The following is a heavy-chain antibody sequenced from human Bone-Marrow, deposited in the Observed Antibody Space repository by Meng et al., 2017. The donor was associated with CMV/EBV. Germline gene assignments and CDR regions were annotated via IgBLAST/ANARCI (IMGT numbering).Heavy chain of an antibody. CDR2: INPNSGGT. V-gene: IGHV1-2*02. D-gene: IGHD3-3*01. Sequence: ASVKVSCKASGYTFTGYYMHWVRQAPGQGLEWMGWINPNSGGTNHAQKFQGRVTMTRDTSISTAYMELSRLRSDDTAVYYCAKDRAPVLRFLERLKTNWFDPWGQGTLVTVSS. CDR1: GYTFTGYY. CDR3: AKDRAPVLRFLERLKTNWFDP. J-gene: IGHJ5*02.